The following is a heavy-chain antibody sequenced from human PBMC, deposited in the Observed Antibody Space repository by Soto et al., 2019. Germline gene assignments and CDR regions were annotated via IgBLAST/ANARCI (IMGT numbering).Heavy chain of an antibody. CDR2: IYCSGST. J-gene: IGHJ3*02. CDR1: GGSISSYY. CDR3: ARDFHGAFDI. V-gene: IGHV4-59*01. Sequence: SETLSLTCTVSGGSISSYYWSWIRQPPGKGLEWIGYIYCSGSTNYNPSLKSRVTISVDTSKNQFSLKLSSVTAADTAVYYCARDFHGAFDIWGQGTMVTVSS.